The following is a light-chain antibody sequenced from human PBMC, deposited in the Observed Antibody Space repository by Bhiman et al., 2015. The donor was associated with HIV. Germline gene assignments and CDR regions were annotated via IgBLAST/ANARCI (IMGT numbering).Light chain of an antibody. Sequence: QSALTQPASVSGSPGQSITISCTGTSSDVGSYDLVSWYQQHPGKAPKLMIYEVSKRPSGVSNRFSGSKSGNTASLTISGLQAEDEADYYCSSHTSSSLVVFGGGTKLTVL. CDR2: EVS. CDR3: SSHTSSSLVV. V-gene: IGLV2-14*02. CDR1: SSDVGSYDL. J-gene: IGLJ2*01.